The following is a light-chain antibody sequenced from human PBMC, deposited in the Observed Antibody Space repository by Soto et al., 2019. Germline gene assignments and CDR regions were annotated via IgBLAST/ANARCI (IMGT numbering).Light chain of an antibody. CDR1: SSNIGAGYD. CDR2: GNI. J-gene: IGLJ2*01. CDR3: QSYDSGLV. V-gene: IGLV1-40*01. Sequence: QLVLTQPPSVSGAPGQRVTISCTGSSSNIGAGYDVHGYQQLPGTAPKRLIYGNINRTSGVPNRFSGSKSGTSASLAITGLQAEDEADYYCQSYDSGLVFCGGTKLTV.